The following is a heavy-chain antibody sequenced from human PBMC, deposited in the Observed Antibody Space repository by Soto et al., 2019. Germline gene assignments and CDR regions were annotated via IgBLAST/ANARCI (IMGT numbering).Heavy chain of an antibody. V-gene: IGHV4-34*12. D-gene: IGHD6-6*01. CDR1: GGSFTANY. J-gene: IGHJ4*02. CDR2: VFHNGNT. CDR3: ASARSDF. Sequence: QVQLHQWGAGLVKPSETLSLTCAVSGGSFTANYWAWVRQPPGKGLEWIGEVFHNGNTNYNPSLKSRVTVSADTSKNQFSLRLTSVTAADTAVYFCASARSDFWGQGTLVTVSS.